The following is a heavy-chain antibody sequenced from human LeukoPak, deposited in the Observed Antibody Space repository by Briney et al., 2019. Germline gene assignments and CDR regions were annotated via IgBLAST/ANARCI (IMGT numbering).Heavy chain of an antibody. CDR2: INHNGHT. D-gene: IGHD7-27*01. V-gene: IGHV4-34*01. Sequence: SETLALTCAVYGGSFTGQYWNWIRQAPGKGLEWIGEINHNGHTNYNPSLKSRVTILVDTSKKQFSLRLASLTADDTALYYCARAGTGDRSAVFDSWGQESLVTVSS. CDR1: GGSFTGQY. J-gene: IGHJ4*02. CDR3: ARAGTGDRSAVFDS.